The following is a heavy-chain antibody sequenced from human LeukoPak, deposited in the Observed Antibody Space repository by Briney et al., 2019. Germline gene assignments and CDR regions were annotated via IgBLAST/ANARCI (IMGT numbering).Heavy chain of an antibody. Sequence: GRSLRLSCKGSGFNFGEYAMGWARQAPGKGLEWLSFIRGRPYGGTIEYAASLKGRFTISRDDSKSIAYPDMNSLKIEDSAVYYCFKYSASRDDYWGQGTLVTVSS. V-gene: IGHV3-49*04. CDR1: GFNFGEYA. D-gene: IGHD5-24*01. J-gene: IGHJ4*02. CDR2: IRGRPYGGTI. CDR3: FKYSASRDDY.